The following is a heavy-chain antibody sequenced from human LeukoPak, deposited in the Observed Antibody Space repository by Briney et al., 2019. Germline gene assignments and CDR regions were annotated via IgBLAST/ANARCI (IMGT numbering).Heavy chain of an antibody. CDR3: ARGGTYCGNGCYGTNL. CDR1: GFTFSSYT. Sequence: GGSLRLSCAASGFTFSSYTMNWVRQPPGKGLEWVSNIGTSTTTIYYADSVKGRFTISRDNAKNSLYLQMSSLRDEDTAVYYCARGGTYCGNGCYGTNLWGQGTLVTVSS. D-gene: IGHD2-21*02. J-gene: IGHJ5*02. CDR2: IGTSTTTI. V-gene: IGHV3-48*02.